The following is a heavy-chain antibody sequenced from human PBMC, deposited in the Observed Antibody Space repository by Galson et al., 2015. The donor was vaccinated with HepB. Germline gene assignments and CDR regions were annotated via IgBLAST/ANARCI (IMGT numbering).Heavy chain of an antibody. Sequence: PALVKPTQTLTLTCTFSGFSLSTSGVGVGWIRQPPGKALEWLALIYWNDDKRYSPSLKSRLTITKDTSKNQVVLTMTNMDPVDTATYYCAHRREWEPDEAYFDYWGQGTLVTVSS. D-gene: IGHD1-26*01. V-gene: IGHV2-5*01. CDR1: GFSLSTSGVG. CDR2: IYWNDDK. J-gene: IGHJ4*02. CDR3: AHRREWEPDEAYFDY.